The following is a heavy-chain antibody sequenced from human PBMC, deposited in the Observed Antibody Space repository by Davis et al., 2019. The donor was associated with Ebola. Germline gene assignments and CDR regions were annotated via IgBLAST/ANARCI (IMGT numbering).Heavy chain of an antibody. CDR1: GFSLSTSGVG. D-gene: IGHD1-14*01. V-gene: IGHV2-5*02. CDR2: IYWDDDK. Sequence: SGPTLVKPTQTLTLTCTFSGFSLSTSGVGVGWIRQPPGKALEWLALIYWDDDKRYSPSLKSRLTIIKDTSKNQVVLIMTNMDPMDTATYYCAHRRPLWYFDLWGRGTLATVSS. J-gene: IGHJ2*01. CDR3: AHRRPLWYFDL.